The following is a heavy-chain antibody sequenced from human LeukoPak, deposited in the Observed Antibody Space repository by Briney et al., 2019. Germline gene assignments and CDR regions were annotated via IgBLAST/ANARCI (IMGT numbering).Heavy chain of an antibody. D-gene: IGHD1-26*01. CDR3: ARDRGVGATLLYYYGMDV. CDR1: GFTFDDYA. V-gene: IGHV3-9*01. Sequence: PGGSLRLSCAASGFTFDDYAMHWVRQAPGKGLEWVSGISWNSGSIGYADSVKGRFTISRDNAKNSLYLQMNSLRAEDTAVYYCARDRGVGATLLYYYGMDVWGQGTTVTVSS. CDR2: ISWNSGSI. J-gene: IGHJ6*02.